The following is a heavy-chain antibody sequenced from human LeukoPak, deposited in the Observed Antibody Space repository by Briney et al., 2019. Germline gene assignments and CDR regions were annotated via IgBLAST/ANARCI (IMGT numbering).Heavy chain of an antibody. D-gene: IGHD6-13*01. CDR3: ARPRYSSSWYNGAFDI. J-gene: IGHJ3*02. CDR2: IYPGDSDT. CDR1: GYSFTSYW. Sequence: GESLKISCKGSGYSFTSYWIGWVRQMPGKGLEWMGIIYPGDSDTRYSPSFQGQVTISADKSISTAYLQRSSLKASDTAMYYCARPRYSSSWYNGAFDIWGQGTMVTVSS. V-gene: IGHV5-51*01.